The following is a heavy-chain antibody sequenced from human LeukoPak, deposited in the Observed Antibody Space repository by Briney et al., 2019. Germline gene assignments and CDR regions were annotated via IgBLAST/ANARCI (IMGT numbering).Heavy chain of an antibody. V-gene: IGHV4-30-2*02. CDR3: ATGEFGELWGY. Sequence: PSETLSLTCTVSGGSISSGGYYWSWIRQPPGKGLEWIGYIYHSGSTYYNPSLKSRVTISVDRSKNQFSLKLSSVTAADTAVYYCATGEFGELWGYWGQGTLVTVSS. CDR2: IYHSGST. D-gene: IGHD3-10*01. J-gene: IGHJ4*02. CDR1: GGSISSGGYY.